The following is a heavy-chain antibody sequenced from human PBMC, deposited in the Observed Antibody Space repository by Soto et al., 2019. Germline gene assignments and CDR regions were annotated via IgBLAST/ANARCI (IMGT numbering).Heavy chain of an antibody. CDR1: GGSISSGDYY. J-gene: IGHJ4*02. CDR2: IYYSGST. V-gene: IGHV4-30-4*01. CDR3: VKSGDNYNALDY. D-gene: IGHD1-1*01. Sequence: SETLSLTCTVSGGSISSGDYYWSWIRQPPGKGLEWIGYIYYSGSTYYNPSLKSRVTISVDTSKNQFSLKLSSVTAADTAVYYCVKSGDNYNALDYWGQGTPVTVSS.